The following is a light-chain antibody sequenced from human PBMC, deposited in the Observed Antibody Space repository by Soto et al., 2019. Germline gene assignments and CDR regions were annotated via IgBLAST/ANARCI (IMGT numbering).Light chain of an antibody. J-gene: IGKJ1*01. CDR1: QSISSW. V-gene: IGKV1-5*01. CDR3: QQYNSYSRTWT. CDR2: DAS. Sequence: DIQMTQSPSTLSASVGDRVTITCRASQSISSWLAWYQQKPGKAPKLLIYDASSLESGVPSRFSGSGSGTEFTLTISSLQPDDFATYYCQQYNSYSRTWTFGQGTKGDIK.